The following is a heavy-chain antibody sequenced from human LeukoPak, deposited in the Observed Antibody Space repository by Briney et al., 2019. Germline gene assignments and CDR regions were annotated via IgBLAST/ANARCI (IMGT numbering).Heavy chain of an antibody. Sequence: PGGSLRLSCAASGFTFSSYWMHWVRQAPGKGLVWVSRIKSDGSSTSYADSVKGRFTISRDNAKNTLYLQMSSLRAEDTAVYCCARGSYYYDSSGYSPGAYWGQGTLVTVSS. CDR1: GFTFSSYW. CDR2: IKSDGSST. V-gene: IGHV3-74*01. CDR3: ARGSYYYDSSGYSPGAY. J-gene: IGHJ4*02. D-gene: IGHD3-22*01.